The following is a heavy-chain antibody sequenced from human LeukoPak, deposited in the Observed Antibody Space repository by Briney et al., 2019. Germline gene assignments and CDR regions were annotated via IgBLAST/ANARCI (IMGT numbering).Heavy chain of an antibody. V-gene: IGHV4-39*01. Sequence: PSETLSLTCTVSGGSISSSSYYWGWIRQPPGKGLEWIGSIYYSGSTYYNPSLKSRVTISVDTSKNQFSMKLSSVTAADTAVYYCARRGGHNWFDPWGQGTLVTVSS. J-gene: IGHJ5*02. CDR3: ARRGGHNWFDP. CDR2: IYYSGST. D-gene: IGHD3-16*01. CDR1: GGSISSSSYY.